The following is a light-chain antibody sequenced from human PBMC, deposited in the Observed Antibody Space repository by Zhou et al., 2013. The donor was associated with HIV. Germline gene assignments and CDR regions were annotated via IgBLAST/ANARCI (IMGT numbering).Light chain of an antibody. CDR2: AAS. Sequence: DIQMTQSPSSLSASVGERVTMTCRASQGINDHLAWYRQKPGEAPKLLIYAASRLQRGVPSRFSGSGAGTDFTLTITSLQPEDFATYLCQQLYNYPWTFGLGTKV. V-gene: IGKV1-9*01. CDR1: QGINDH. J-gene: IGKJ1*01. CDR3: QQLYNYPWT.